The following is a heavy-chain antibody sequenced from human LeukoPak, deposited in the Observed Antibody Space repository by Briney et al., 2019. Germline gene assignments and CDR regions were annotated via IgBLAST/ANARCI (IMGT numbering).Heavy chain of an antibody. CDR3: ARVIGYCSSTSCFGYFDY. D-gene: IGHD2-2*01. J-gene: IGHJ4*02. V-gene: IGHV4-59*08. CDR1: GGSISTYS. CDR2: IYYSGST. Sequence: SETLSLTCTVSGGSISTYSWSWIRQPPGKGLEWVGYIYYSGSTNYNPSLKSRVTTSVDTSKNQLSLKLSSVTAADTAVYYCARVIGYCSSTSCFGYFDYWGQGTLVTVSS.